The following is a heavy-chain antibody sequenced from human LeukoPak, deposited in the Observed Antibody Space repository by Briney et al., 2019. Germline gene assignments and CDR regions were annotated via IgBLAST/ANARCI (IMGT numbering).Heavy chain of an antibody. Sequence: SETLSLTCTVSGGSISGYYWTWIRQPPGEALQYIGCIYYTGTTNYNPSLNSRVTISVDTSKSQFALRLSSVTAADTAVYYCARVVGGVGLDYWGQGTLVTVSS. CDR2: IYYTGTT. CDR1: GGSISGYY. D-gene: IGHD3-16*01. V-gene: IGHV4-59*01. J-gene: IGHJ4*02. CDR3: ARVVGGVGLDY.